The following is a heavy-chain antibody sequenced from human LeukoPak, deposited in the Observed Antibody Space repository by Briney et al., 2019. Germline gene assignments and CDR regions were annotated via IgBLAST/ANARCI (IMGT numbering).Heavy chain of an antibody. V-gene: IGHV1-8*03. CDR3: ARGHIVVNDAFDI. J-gene: IGHJ3*02. CDR1: GYAFTSYD. CDR2: MNPNSGNT. Sequence: ASVKVSCKASGYAFTSYDINWVRQATGQGLEWMGWMNPNSGNTGYAQKFQGSVTITRNTSISTAYMELSSLRSEDTAVYYCARGHIVVNDAFDIWGQGTMVTVSS. D-gene: IGHD2-15*01.